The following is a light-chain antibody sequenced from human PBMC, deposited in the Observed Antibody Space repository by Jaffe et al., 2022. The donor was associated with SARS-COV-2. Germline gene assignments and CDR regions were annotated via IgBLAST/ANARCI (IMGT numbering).Light chain of an antibody. V-gene: IGLV2-14*01. CDR1: SSDVGGYNY. Sequence: QSALTQPASVSGSPGQSITISCTGTSSDVGGYNYVSWYQQHPGKAPKLMIYEVSNRPSGVPDRFSGSKSGNTASLTISGLQAEDEADYYCSSYTSSSTQVVFGGGTKLTVL. J-gene: IGLJ2*01. CDR2: EVS. CDR3: SSYTSSSTQVV.